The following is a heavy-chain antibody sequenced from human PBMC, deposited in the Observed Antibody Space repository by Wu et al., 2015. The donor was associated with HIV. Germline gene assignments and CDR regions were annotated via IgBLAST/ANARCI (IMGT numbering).Heavy chain of an antibody. CDR2: ISAYNGDT. V-gene: IGHV1-18*01. CDR3: ARARYSYGDGDFDY. D-gene: IGHD5-18*01. J-gene: IGHJ4*02. Sequence: QVQLVQSGPEVKKPGASVKVSCKTSGFTFTYSAISWVRQAPGQGLEWMGWISAYNGDTNYAQQFQGRVTLTTDTSTTTAYMELSRLRSDDTAVYYCARARYSYGDGDFDYVGPGERVVTVSS. CDR1: GFTFTYSA.